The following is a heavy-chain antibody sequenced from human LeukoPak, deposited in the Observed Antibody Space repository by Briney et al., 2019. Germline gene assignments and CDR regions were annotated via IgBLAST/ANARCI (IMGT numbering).Heavy chain of an antibody. J-gene: IGHJ5*02. D-gene: IGHD2-2*02. CDR1: GYTFTSYY. Sequence: ASVKVSCKASGYTFTSYYMHWVRQAPGQGLEWMGIINPSGGSTSYAQKFQGRVTMTRDMSTSTVYMELSSLRSEDTAVYYCAREGGYQLLYDWFDPWGQGTLVTVSS. CDR3: AREGGYQLLYDWFDP. CDR2: INPSGGST. V-gene: IGHV1-46*01.